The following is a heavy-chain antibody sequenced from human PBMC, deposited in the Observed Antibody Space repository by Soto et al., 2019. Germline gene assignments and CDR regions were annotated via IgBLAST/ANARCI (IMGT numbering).Heavy chain of an antibody. J-gene: IGHJ6*02. V-gene: IGHV1-69*01. CDR2: IIPIFGTA. Sequence: QVQLVQSGAEVKKPGSSVKVSCKASGGTFSSYAISWVRQAPGQGLEWMGGIIPIFGTANYAQKFQGRVTITADESTSTDYMELSSLRSEDTAVYYCARGGRAYYYYYYGMDVWGQGTTVTVSS. CDR1: GGTFSSYA. CDR3: ARGGRAYYYYYYGMDV.